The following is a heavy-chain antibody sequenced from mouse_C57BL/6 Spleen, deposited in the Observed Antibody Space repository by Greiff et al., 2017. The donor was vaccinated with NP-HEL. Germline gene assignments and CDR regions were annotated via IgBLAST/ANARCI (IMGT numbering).Heavy chain of an antibody. Sequence: QVQLQQPGAELVMPGASVKLSCKASGYTFTSYWMHWVKQRPGQGLEWIGEIDPSDSYTHYNQKFKGKSTLTVDKSSSTAYMQLSSLTSEDSAVYYCSREDGSSPAGCAYWGQGTLVTVSA. V-gene: IGHV1-69*01. J-gene: IGHJ3*01. CDR2: IDPSDSYT. CDR1: GYTFTSYW. D-gene: IGHD1-1*01. CDR3: SREDGSSPAGCAY.